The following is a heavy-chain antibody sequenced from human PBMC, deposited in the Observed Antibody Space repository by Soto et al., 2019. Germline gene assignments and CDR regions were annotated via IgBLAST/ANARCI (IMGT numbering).Heavy chain of an antibody. Sequence: SETLSLTCTVSGGSISTYYWSWIRQPPGKGLEWIGYIYYSGGTSYNPSLKSRVTISVDTSKNQFSLKLSSVTAADTAVYYCARGGYYYGSGSYDGMDVWGQGTTVTVSS. CDR2: IYYSGGT. D-gene: IGHD3-10*01. J-gene: IGHJ6*02. CDR1: GGSISTYY. CDR3: ARGGYYYGSGSYDGMDV. V-gene: IGHV4-59*08.